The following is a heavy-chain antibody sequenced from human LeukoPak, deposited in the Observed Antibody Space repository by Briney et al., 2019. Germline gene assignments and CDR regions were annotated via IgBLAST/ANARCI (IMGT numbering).Heavy chain of an antibody. CDR3: ARDEAYCGGDCYPLY. CDR2: IWYDGSNK. D-gene: IGHD2-21*02. Sequence: GGSLRLSCAASGFTFSSYGMHWVCQAPGKGLEWVAVIWYDGSNKYYADSVKGRFTISRDNSKNTLYLQMNSLRAEDTAVYYCARDEAYCGGDCYPLYWGQGTLVTVSS. CDR1: GFTFSSYG. V-gene: IGHV3-33*01. J-gene: IGHJ4*02.